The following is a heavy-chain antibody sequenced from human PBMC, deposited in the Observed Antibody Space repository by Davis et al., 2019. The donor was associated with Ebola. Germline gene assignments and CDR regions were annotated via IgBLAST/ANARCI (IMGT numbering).Heavy chain of an antibody. CDR1: GFTFSSYW. CDR3: ASGYGDYYFDY. J-gene: IGHJ4*02. CDR2: INSDGSST. Sequence: GESLKISCAASGFTFSSYWMHWVRQAPGKGLVWVSRINSDGSSTSYADSVKGRFTISRDNAKNTLYLQMNSLRAEDTAVYYCASGYGDYYFDYWGQGTLVTVSS. V-gene: IGHV3-74*01. D-gene: IGHD4-17*01.